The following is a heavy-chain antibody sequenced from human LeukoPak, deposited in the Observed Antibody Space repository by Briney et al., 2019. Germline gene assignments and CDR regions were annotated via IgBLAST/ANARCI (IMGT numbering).Heavy chain of an antibody. CDR1: GFTFSNYW. V-gene: IGHV3-7*01. CDR3: ARGPQQLRDY. D-gene: IGHD6-13*01. Sequence: PGGSLRLSCAASGFTFSNYWMNWVRQAPGKGLEWVANIKQDGSEKYYVDSVKGRFTISRDNAKNSLYLQMNSLRAEDTAVYYCARGPQQLRDYWGQGTLVTVSS. J-gene: IGHJ4*02. CDR2: IKQDGSEK.